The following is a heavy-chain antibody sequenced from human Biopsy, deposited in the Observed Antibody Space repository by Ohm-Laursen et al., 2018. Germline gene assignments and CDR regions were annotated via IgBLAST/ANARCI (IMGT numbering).Heavy chain of an antibody. CDR2: ISHGGNDD. CDR3: ARDSRRTAREGGMDV. D-gene: IGHD6-6*01. CDR1: GFTFSNYG. Sequence: SLRLSCAASGFTFSNYGIHWVRQAPGKGLEWVALISHGGNDDYYADSVEGRFTVARDNAKNSLYLQLNSLRAEDTAVYYCARDSRRTAREGGMDVWGQGTTVTVSS. J-gene: IGHJ6*02. V-gene: IGHV3-30*03.